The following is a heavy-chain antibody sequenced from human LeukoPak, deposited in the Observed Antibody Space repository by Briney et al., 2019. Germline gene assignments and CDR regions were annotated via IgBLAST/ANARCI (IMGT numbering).Heavy chain of an antibody. V-gene: IGHV3-23*01. D-gene: IGHD3-10*01. J-gene: IGHJ4*02. CDR3: AKGHYYGSGSLDY. CDR2: IGGRDGST. Sequence: GGSLRLSCAASGFTFSSYGMSWVRQAPGKGLEWVSAIGGRDGSTYYADSVKGRFTIPRDNSKNTLYVKMNSLRAEDTAVYYCAKGHYYGSGSLDYWGQGTLVTVSS. CDR1: GFTFSSYG.